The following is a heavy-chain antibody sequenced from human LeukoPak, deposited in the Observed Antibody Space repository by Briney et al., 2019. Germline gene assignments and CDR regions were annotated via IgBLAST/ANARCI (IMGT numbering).Heavy chain of an antibody. D-gene: IGHD3-10*01. Sequence: ASVKVSCKASGYTFINYGITWVRQAPGQGLEWMGWISAYNSAYNGNTHYAQKLQGRVTMTTDTSTNTGYMELRSLRSEDTAVYYCATKRSRRGGLLAFDIWGQGTMVTVSS. CDR2: ISAYNSAYNGNT. V-gene: IGHV1-18*01. CDR3: ATKRSRRGGLLAFDI. J-gene: IGHJ3*02. CDR1: GYTFINYG.